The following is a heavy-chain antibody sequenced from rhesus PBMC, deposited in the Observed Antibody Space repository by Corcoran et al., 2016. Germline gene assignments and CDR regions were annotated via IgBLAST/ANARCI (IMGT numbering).Heavy chain of an antibody. Sequence: EVQLVESGGGLFQPGGSLRLSCAASGFTSSDYYMSWSRQAPGKGLEWVSSISCASSYIYYADSVKGRFTISRDNAKNSLSLKMNSLKTEDTAVYYCTREREYCTGSDQCAFDFWGQGLRVTVSS. J-gene: IGHJ3*01. V-gene: IGHV3-136*01. CDR3: TREREYCTGSDQCAFDF. D-gene: IGHD2-21*01. CDR2: ISCASSYI. CDR1: GFTSSDYY.